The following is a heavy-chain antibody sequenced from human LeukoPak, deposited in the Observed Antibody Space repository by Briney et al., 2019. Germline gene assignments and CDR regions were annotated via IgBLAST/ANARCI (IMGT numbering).Heavy chain of an antibody. CDR2: INPNSGGT. CDR1: GYTFTGYY. V-gene: IGHV1-2*02. CDR3: ARVRGLRDFWSGYYDY. D-gene: IGHD3-3*01. Sequence: ASVKVSCKASGYTFTGYYMHWVRQAPGQGLEWMGWINPNSGGTNYAQKFQGRVTMTRDTSISKAYMELSMLRSDDTAVYYCARVRGLRDFWSGYYDYWGQGTLVTVSS. J-gene: IGHJ4*02.